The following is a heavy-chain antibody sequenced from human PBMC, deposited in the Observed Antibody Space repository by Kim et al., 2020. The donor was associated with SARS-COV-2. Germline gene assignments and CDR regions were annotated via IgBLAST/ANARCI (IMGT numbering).Heavy chain of an antibody. Sequence: SGKYYVDSVKGRFTLSRDNARSSVYLQMNSLRAEDTAVYDCARDNWYACDIWGQGTMVIVSS. CDR3: ARDNWYACDI. V-gene: IGHV3-7*01. J-gene: IGHJ3*02. CDR2: SGK. D-gene: IGHD1-20*01.